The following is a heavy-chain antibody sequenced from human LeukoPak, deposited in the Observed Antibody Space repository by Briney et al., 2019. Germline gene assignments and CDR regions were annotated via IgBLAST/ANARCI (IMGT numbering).Heavy chain of an antibody. CDR2: IYPSNSDT. CDR3: ARRDYYEGFDY. J-gene: IGHJ4*02. V-gene: IGHV5-51*01. CDR1: GYSFTSYR. Sequence: GESLKISCKGSGYSFTSYRIGWVRQMPGKGLEWMGIIYPSNSDTKYSPSFQGQVTISADKSISTAYLQWSSLKASDTAMYYCARRDYYEGFDYWGQGTLVTVSS. D-gene: IGHD3-22*01.